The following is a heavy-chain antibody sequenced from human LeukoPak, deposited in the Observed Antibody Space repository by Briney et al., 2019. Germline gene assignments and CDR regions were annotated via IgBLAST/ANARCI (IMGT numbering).Heavy chain of an antibody. CDR2: IYPGDSDT. Sequence: GESLKISCKGSGYGFTTNWIGWVRQTPGKGLEWMGIIYPGDSDTRYSPSFQGQVTISADKSISTAYLQWSSLKASDTAMYYCARRYYYGSGSYSDSQYYFDYWGQGTLVTVSS. D-gene: IGHD3-10*01. J-gene: IGHJ4*02. CDR1: GYGFTTNW. V-gene: IGHV5-51*01. CDR3: ARRYYYGSGSYSDSQYYFDY.